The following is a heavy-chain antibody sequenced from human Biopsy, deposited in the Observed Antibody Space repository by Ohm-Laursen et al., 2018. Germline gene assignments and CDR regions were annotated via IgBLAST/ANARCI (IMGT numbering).Heavy chain of an antibody. CDR1: GGSITGDF. Sequence: TLSLTCSVSGGSITGDFWTWIRQTPEKGLEWIGYRFHSGSPIYNPPLQSRVTISIDTSKNQFSLTLSSVSAADTAVYYCARLSRRGYIIFFDYWGRGTRVTVSS. V-gene: IGHV4-59*08. CDR3: ARLSRRGYIIFFDY. D-gene: IGHD5-12*01. CDR2: RFHSGSP. J-gene: IGHJ4*02.